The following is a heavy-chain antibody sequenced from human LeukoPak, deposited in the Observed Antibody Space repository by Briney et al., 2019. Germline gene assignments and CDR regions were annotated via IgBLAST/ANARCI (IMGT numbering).Heavy chain of an antibody. CDR1: GYSFTNYW. V-gene: IGHV5-51*01. J-gene: IGHJ6*02. D-gene: IGHD2-2*02. Sequence: GESLKISCKGSGYSFTNYWNGWVRQLPGKGMEWMGIIWPGDSDARYRPSFQGQITLSADKSISTAFLQWNSLKASDTAIYYCARTFCHMACCNKDQYFFGMDVWGQGTAVTVSS. CDR3: ARTFCHMACCNKDQYFFGMDV. CDR2: IWPGDSDA.